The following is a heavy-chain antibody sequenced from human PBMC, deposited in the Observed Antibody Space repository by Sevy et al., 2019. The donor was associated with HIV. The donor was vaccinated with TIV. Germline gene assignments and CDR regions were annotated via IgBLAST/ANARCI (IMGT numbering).Heavy chain of an antibody. Sequence: GGSLRLSCAASGFTFSKYSMSWVRQPPGKGLEWVSTLSFGCGEINYADSVKGRFTMSRDNSKSSVYLQMNNLRPEDTAVYYCAREGCTKPHDYGGQGTLVTVSS. CDR1: GFTFSKYS. D-gene: IGHD2-8*01. CDR3: AREGCTKPHDY. V-gene: IGHV3-23*01. CDR2: LSFGCGEI. J-gene: IGHJ4*02.